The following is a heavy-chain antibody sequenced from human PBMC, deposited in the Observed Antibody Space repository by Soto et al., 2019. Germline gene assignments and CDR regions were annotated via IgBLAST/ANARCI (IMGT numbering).Heavy chain of an antibody. CDR1: GGSISSYY. CDR3: ARSLMVRGDPYYYYGMDV. V-gene: IGHV4-4*07. D-gene: IGHD3-10*01. Sequence: SETLSLTCTVPGGSISSYYWSWIRQPAGKGLEWIGRIYTSGSTNYNPSLKSRVTMSVDTSKNQFSLKLSSVTAADTAVYYCARSLMVRGDPYYYYGMDVWGQGTTVTVSS. CDR2: IYTSGST. J-gene: IGHJ6*02.